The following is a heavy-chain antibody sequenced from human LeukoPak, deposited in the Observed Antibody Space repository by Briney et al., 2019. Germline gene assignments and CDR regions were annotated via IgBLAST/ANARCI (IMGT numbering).Heavy chain of an antibody. J-gene: IGHJ4*02. D-gene: IGHD6-13*01. CDR1: GFTFSSYG. CDR3: AKVGYSSSW. Sequence: GGSLRLSCAASGFTFSSYGMHWVRQAPGKGLEWVAVISYDGSNKYYADSVKGRFTISRDNSKNTLYLQMNSLRAEDTAVYYCAKVGYSSSWWGQGTLVTVSS. CDR2: ISYDGSNK. V-gene: IGHV3-30*18.